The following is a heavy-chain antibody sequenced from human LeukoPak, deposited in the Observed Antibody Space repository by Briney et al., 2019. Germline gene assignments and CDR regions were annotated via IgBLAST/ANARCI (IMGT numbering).Heavy chain of an antibody. CDR3: ARQRGDNAENFDY. V-gene: IGHV5-51*01. CDR2: IHPDDSNT. CDR1: GYSFTSHY. D-gene: IGHD2-21*02. J-gene: IGHJ4*02. Sequence: GESLKISCKGSGYSFTSHYIGWVRQMPGKGLEWMGIIHPDDSNTRYSPSFQGQVTISADKSISTAYLQWSSLKASDTAMYYCARQRGDNAENFDYWGQGTLVTVSS.